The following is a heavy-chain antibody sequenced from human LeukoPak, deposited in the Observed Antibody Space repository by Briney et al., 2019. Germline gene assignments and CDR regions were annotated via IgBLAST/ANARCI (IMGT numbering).Heavy chain of an antibody. CDR2: IGGDGITT. V-gene: IGHV3-23*01. CDR1: GFTFSNYA. Sequence: GGSLRLSCAASGFTFSNYAMSWVRQAPGEGLEWVSAIGGDGITTYYADSVRGRFTISRDNSKNTLFLQMNILIAEDTAIYYCAKAQHTSGWYWFDPWGQGTLVTVSS. J-gene: IGHJ5*02. D-gene: IGHD6-19*01. CDR3: AKAQHTSGWYWFDP.